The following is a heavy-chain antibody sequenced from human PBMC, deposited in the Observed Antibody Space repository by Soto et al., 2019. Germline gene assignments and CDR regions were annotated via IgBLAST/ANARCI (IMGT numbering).Heavy chain of an antibody. V-gene: IGHV3-30-3*01. D-gene: IGHD1-26*01. Sequence: QVQLVESGGGVVQPGRSLRLSCAASGFTFSTYATHWVRQAPGKGLEWVAVISYDGNNQYYADSVKGRFTISRDNSKNTLYLQMNSLRPEDTAVFYCARDRSMGATDYWGQGTLVTVSS. CDR2: ISYDGNNQ. J-gene: IGHJ4*02. CDR3: ARDRSMGATDY. CDR1: GFTFSTYA.